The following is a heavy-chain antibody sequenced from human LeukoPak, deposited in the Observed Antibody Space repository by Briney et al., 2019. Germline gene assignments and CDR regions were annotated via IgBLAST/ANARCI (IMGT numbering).Heavy chain of an antibody. D-gene: IGHD4-17*01. J-gene: IGHJ4*02. CDR2: IYYSGST. CDR3: ARVFDYGDSRRYYFDY. CDR1: GGSISSYY. Sequence: SETLSLTCTVSGGSISSYYWSWIRQPPGKGLEWIGYIYYSGSTNYNPSLKSRVTISVDTSKNQFSLKLSSVTAADTAVYYCARVFDYGDSRRYYFDYWGQGTLVTVSS. V-gene: IGHV4-59*01.